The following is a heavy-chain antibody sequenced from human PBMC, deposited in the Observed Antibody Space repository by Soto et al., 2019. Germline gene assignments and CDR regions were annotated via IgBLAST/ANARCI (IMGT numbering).Heavy chain of an antibody. CDR1: GGTFRNYA. CDR3: AIPLPKQQLVRGAFDH. J-gene: IGHJ4*02. D-gene: IGHD6-13*01. CDR2: SIPVFGTA. Sequence: QVQLVQSGAEVKKPGSSVKLSCKTSGGTFRNYAINWVRQAPGQGLEWRGGSIPVFGTANDAQTFQGRFTITADESTSTAYMELSSLRSEDTAVYYCAIPLPKQQLVRGAFDHWGQGTLVTVAS. V-gene: IGHV1-69*01.